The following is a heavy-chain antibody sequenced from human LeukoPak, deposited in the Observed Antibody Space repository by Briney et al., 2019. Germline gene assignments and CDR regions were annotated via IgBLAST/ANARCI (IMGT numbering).Heavy chain of an antibody. D-gene: IGHD2-15*01. CDR3: ATLSVVVLPAELN. CDR2: ISSSSSTI. J-gene: IGHJ4*02. Sequence: GGSLRLSCAASGSTFSTYWMNWVRQAPGKGLGWVSYISSSSSTIYYADSVKGRSTISRDNAKNSLYLQMNSLRVEDTAVYYCATLSVVVLPAELNWGQGTLVTVSS. CDR1: GSTFSTYW. V-gene: IGHV3-48*04.